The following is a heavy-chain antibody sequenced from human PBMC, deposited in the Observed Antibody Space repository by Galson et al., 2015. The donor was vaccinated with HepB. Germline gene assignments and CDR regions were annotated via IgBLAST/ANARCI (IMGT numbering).Heavy chain of an antibody. Sequence: SVKVSCKASGYTFTSYAMNWVRQAPGQGLEWMGWINTNTGNPTYAQGFTGRLVFSLDTSVSTAYLQISSLKAEDTAVYYCASIVVVTALHTNDAFDIWGQGTMVTVSP. D-gene: IGHD2-21*02. CDR2: INTNTGNP. J-gene: IGHJ3*02. CDR1: GYTFTSYA. V-gene: IGHV7-4-1*02. CDR3: ASIVVVTALHTNDAFDI.